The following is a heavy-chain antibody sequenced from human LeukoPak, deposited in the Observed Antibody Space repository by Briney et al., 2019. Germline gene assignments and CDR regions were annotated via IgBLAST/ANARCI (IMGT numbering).Heavy chain of an antibody. CDR1: GGSISTYY. CDR2: IYYSGST. Sequence: KTSETLSPTCTVSGGSISTYYWTWIRQPPGKGLEWIGYIYYSGSTDYNPSLKSRVTISVDTSKNQFSLHLSSVTAADTAVYYCARYAYSSSWYYFDYWGQGTLVTVSS. D-gene: IGHD6-13*01. CDR3: ARYAYSSSWYYFDY. V-gene: IGHV4-59*01. J-gene: IGHJ4*02.